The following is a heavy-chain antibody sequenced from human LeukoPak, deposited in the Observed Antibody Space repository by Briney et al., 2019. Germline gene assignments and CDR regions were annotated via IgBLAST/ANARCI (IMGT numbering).Heavy chain of an antibody. Sequence: ASVKVSCKVSGYTLTELSMHWVRQAPGKGLEWMGGFDPEDGETIYAQKFQGRVTMTEDTSTDTAYMELSSLRSEHTAVYYCATVGYSYGYPTRAFDIWGQGTMVTVSS. J-gene: IGHJ3*02. CDR1: GYTLTELS. CDR3: ATVGYSYGYPTRAFDI. CDR2: FDPEDGET. D-gene: IGHD5-18*01. V-gene: IGHV1-24*01.